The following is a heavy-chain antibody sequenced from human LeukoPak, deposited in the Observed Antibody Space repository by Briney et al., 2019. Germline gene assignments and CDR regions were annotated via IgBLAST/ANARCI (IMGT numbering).Heavy chain of an antibody. J-gene: IGHJ4*02. Sequence: PGGSLRLSCAASGFTFSSYWMSWVRQAPGKGLEWVANIKQDGSEKYYVDSVKGRFTISRDNAKNSLYLQMNSLRAEDTAVYYCAKGPRLAVAGYFDYWGQGTLVTVSS. D-gene: IGHD6-19*01. CDR2: IKQDGSEK. V-gene: IGHV3-7*03. CDR1: GFTFSSYW. CDR3: AKGPRLAVAGYFDY.